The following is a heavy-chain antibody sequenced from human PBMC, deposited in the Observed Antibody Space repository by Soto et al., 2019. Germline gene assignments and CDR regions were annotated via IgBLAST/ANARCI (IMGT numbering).Heavy chain of an antibody. CDR1: GGSFTGYY. CDR3: ARGQWIQLWFFEY. Sequence: QVQLQQWGAGLLKPSETLSLTCAVYGGSFTGYYWSWIRQPPGKGLEWIGEINHSGSTNYNPSLKSRVTVSVDTSKNQYSLKLSSVTAADTAVYYCARGQWIQLWFFEYWGQGTVVTVSS. V-gene: IGHV4-34*01. J-gene: IGHJ4*02. CDR2: INHSGST. D-gene: IGHD5-18*01.